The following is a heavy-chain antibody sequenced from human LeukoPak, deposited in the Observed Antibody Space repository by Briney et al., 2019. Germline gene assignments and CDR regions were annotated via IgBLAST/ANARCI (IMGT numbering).Heavy chain of an antibody. V-gene: IGHV3-9*01. D-gene: IGHD6-6*01. CDR2: ISWNSGSI. CDR3: ARDSSSSFDY. CDR1: GFTFDDYA. J-gene: IGHJ4*02. Sequence: GGSLRLSCAASGFTFDDYAMHWVRQAPGKGLEWVSGISWNSGSIGYADSVKGRFTISRDNSKNTLYLQMNSLRDEDTAVYYCARDSSSSFDYWGQGTLVTVSS.